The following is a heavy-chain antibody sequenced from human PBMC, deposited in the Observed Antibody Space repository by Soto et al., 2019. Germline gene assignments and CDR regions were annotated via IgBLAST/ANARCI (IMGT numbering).Heavy chain of an antibody. J-gene: IGHJ6*02. CDR1: GYTFTSYY. V-gene: IGHV1-46*01. D-gene: IGHD5-18*01. CDR2: INPSGGST. CDR3: ARVGPKVDTAMVDDYYYGMDV. Sequence: ASVKVSCKASGYTFTSYYMHWVRQAPGQGLEWMGIINPSGGSTSYAQNFQGRVTITRDTSTSTVYMELSSLRSEDTAVYYCARVGPKVDTAMVDDYYYGMDVWGQGTTDTVSS.